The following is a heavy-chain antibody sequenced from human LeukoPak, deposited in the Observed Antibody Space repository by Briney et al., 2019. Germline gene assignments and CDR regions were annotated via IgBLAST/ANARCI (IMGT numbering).Heavy chain of an antibody. CDR3: ARGRGSSWLYYFDY. CDR2: INHSGTT. Sequence: SETLSRTCAGYGWSFSGYYWSWIRQPPGKGLEWIGEINHSGTTNYNPSLKGGVTISVDTSKNQFSLKLSSVTAADTAVYYCARGRGSSWLYYFDYWGQGTLVTVSS. CDR1: GWSFSGYY. V-gene: IGHV4-34*01. J-gene: IGHJ4*02. D-gene: IGHD6-13*01.